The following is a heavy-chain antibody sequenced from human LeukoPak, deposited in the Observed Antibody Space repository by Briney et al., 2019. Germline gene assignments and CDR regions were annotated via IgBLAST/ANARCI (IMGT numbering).Heavy chain of an antibody. J-gene: IGHJ6*02. Sequence: PGGSLRLSCAASGFTFSSYAMSWVRQAPGNGLEWVSAISGSGGSTYYADSVKGRFTISRDNSKNTLYLQMNSLRAEDTAVYYCAKDGNWVYYHGMDVWGQGTTVTVSS. CDR2: ISGSGGST. V-gene: IGHV3-23*01. CDR1: GFTFSSYA. CDR3: AKDGNWVYYHGMDV. D-gene: IGHD4-23*01.